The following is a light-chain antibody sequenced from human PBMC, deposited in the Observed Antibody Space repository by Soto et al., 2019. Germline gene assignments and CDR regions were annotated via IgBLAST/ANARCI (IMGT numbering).Light chain of an antibody. CDR1: QSISSW. V-gene: IGKV1-5*03. CDR2: NAS. J-gene: IGKJ1*01. CDR3: QQYNSYWT. Sequence: DIQMTHSPSTLSASVGDRVTITCRASQSISSWLAWYKQKTGKAPKLLIYNASSLDSGVPSRFSGSGSGTGFTRTMSSLQPDDFATYYFQQYNSYWTFGQGTKVEIK.